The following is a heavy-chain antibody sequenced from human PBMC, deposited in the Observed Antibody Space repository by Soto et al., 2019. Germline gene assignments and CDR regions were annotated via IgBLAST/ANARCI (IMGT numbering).Heavy chain of an antibody. CDR2: IIPIFGTA. CDR1: GGTFSSYA. Sequence: SVKVSCKASGGTFSSYAISWVRQAPGQGLEWMGGIIPIFGTANYAQKFQGRVTITADESTSTAYMELSSLRSEDTAVYYCAIRPDIVVVPAARSRPYYYYGMDVWGQGTTVTVSS. D-gene: IGHD2-2*01. V-gene: IGHV1-69*13. J-gene: IGHJ6*02. CDR3: AIRPDIVVVPAARSRPYYYYGMDV.